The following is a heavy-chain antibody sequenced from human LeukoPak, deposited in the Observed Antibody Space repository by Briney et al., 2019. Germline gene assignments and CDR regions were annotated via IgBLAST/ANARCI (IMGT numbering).Heavy chain of an antibody. J-gene: IGHJ5*02. CDR1: GFTVSSSY. V-gene: IGHV3-66*01. CDR2: IYSGGST. CDR3: ARDSNFDWFDP. Sequence: SGGCLRLSCAASGFTVSSSYMNWVRQAPGKGLEWVSVIYSGGSTYYADSVKGRFTISRDNSKNTLYLQMNSLRAEDTAVYYCARDSNFDWFDPWGQGTLVTVSS. D-gene: IGHD1-7*01.